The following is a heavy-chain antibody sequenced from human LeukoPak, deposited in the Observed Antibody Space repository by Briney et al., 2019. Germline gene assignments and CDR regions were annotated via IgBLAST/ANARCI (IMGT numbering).Heavy chain of an antibody. J-gene: IGHJ6*03. CDR2: IIPIFGTA. CDR3: ARNQQLVRAYYYYMDV. D-gene: IGHD6-13*01. V-gene: IGHV1-69*13. Sequence: SVKVSCKASGGTFSSYAISWVRQAPGQGLEWMGGIIPIFGTANYAQKFQGRVTITADESTSTACMELSSLRSEDTAVYYCARNQQLVRAYYYYMDVWGKGTTVTVSS. CDR1: GGTFSSYA.